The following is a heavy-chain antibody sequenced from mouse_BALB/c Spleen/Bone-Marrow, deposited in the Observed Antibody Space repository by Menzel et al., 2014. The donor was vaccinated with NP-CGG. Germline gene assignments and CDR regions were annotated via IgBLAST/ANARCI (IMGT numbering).Heavy chain of an antibody. J-gene: IGHJ2*01. CDR2: INPSNGGA. Sequence: QVQLQQSGAELVKPGASVKLSCKASGYTFTSYWMHWVKLRPGQGFEWIGEINPSNGGANYNERFKRKATLTVDKSSSTAPTQHSSLTSEDSAVYYCATTYVHAGSRGNSWGQGTTPPVSP. V-gene: IGHV1S16*01. CDR3: ATTYVHAGSRGNS. D-gene: IGHD1-1*02. CDR1: GYTFTSYW.